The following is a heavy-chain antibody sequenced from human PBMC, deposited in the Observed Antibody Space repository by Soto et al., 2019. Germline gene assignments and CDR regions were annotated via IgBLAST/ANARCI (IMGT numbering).Heavy chain of an antibody. CDR2: IYTSGST. CDR3: ARDRVAAAGTSWFDP. D-gene: IGHD6-13*01. J-gene: IGHJ5*02. V-gene: IGHV4-4*07. CDR1: GGSISSYY. Sequence: QVQLQESGPGLVKPSETLSLTCTVSGGSISSYYWSWIRQPAGKGLEWIGRIYTSGSTNYKPSLKRRVTLAVDTSKHQFSLKLSAVTAADTAVYYCARDRVAAAGTSWFDPWGQGTLVTVSS.